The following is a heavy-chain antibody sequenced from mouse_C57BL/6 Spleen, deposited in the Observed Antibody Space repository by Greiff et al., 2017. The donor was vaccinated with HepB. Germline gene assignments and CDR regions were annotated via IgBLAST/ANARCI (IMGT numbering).Heavy chain of an antibody. D-gene: IGHD2-3*01. J-gene: IGHJ1*03. CDR2: IDPSDSYT. CDR3: ARGDGYHWYFDV. CDR1: GYTFTSYW. Sequence: VQLQQPGAELVMPGASVKLSCKASGYTFTSYWMHWVKQRPGQGLEWIGEIDPSDSYTNYNQKFKGKSTLTVDKSSSTAYMQLSSLTSEDSAVYYCARGDGYHWYFDVWGTGTTVTVSS. V-gene: IGHV1-69*01.